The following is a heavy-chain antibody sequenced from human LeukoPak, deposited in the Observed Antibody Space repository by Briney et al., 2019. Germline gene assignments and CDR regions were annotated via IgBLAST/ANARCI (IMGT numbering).Heavy chain of an antibody. D-gene: IGHD4-23*01. Sequence: SVKVSCKASGYTLTSYGISWVRQAPGQGLEWMGGIIPIFGTANYAQKFQGRVTITADESTSTAYMELSSLRSEDTAVYYCARVYHDYGGNSRYFDLWGRGTLVTVSS. V-gene: IGHV1-69*13. J-gene: IGHJ2*01. CDR3: ARVYHDYGGNSRYFDL. CDR2: IIPIFGTA. CDR1: GYTLTSYG.